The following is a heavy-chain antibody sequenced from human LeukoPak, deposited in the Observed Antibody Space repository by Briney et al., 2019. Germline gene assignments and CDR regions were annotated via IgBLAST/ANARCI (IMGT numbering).Heavy chain of an antibody. D-gene: IGHD5-18*01. V-gene: IGHV4-30-2*01. CDR1: GGSISSGGYY. CDR2: IYHSGST. Sequence: SQTLSLTCTVSGGSISSGGYYWSWIRQPPGKGLEWIGYIYHSGSTYYNPSLKSRVTISVDRSKNQFSLKLSSVTAADTAVYYCARDGGYSYGKTDYWGQGTLVTVSS. J-gene: IGHJ4*02. CDR3: ARDGGYSYGKTDY.